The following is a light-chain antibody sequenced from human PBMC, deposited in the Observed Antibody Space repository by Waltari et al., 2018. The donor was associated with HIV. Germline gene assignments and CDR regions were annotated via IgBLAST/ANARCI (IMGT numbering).Light chain of an antibody. J-gene: IGKJ4*01. CDR2: AAS. CDR3: QEYYSAPLT. Sequence: DIQMTQSPSSLTVAARDRVTITCRASQGIYNYGRWYQQKPGKVPKLLIFAASTLHYGVPSRFSGSGSGTDFTLTITSLQPEDVASYYCQEYYSAPLTFGGGTKVEI. CDR1: QGIYNY. V-gene: IGKV1-27*01.